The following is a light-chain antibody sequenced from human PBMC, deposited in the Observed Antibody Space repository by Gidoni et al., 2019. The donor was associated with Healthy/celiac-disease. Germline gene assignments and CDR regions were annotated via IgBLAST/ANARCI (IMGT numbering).Light chain of an antibody. J-gene: IGKJ4*01. CDR2: AAS. V-gene: IGKV1-39*01. Sequence: DIQMTQSPSSLSASVGDRVTITCRAGQSISAYLNWYQQKPGKAPKVLIYAASNLQSGVPSRFSGSGSGTEFTLTISSLQPEDFATYYCQQSDSPPLTCGGGTKVEIK. CDR3: QQSDSPPLT. CDR1: QSISAY.